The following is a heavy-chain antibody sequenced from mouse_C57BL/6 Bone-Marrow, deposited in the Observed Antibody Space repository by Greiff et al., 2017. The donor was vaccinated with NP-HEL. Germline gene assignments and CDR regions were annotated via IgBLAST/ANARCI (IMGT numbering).Heavy chain of an antibody. CDR3: ARGGWLLRGFAY. Sequence: VQLQQSGAELARPGASVKLSCKASGYTFTSYGISWVKQRTGQGLEWIGEIYPRSGNTYYNEKFKGKATLTADKSSSTAYMELRSLTSEDSAVYFCARGGWLLRGFAYWGQGTLVTVSA. CDR1: GYTFTSYG. CDR2: IYPRSGNT. V-gene: IGHV1-81*01. J-gene: IGHJ3*01. D-gene: IGHD2-3*01.